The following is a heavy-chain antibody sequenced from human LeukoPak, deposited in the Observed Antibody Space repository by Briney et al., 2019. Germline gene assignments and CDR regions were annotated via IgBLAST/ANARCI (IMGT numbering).Heavy chain of an antibody. V-gene: IGHV3-15*01. CDR1: GFTFSNAW. Sequence: GGSLRLSCAASGFTFSNAWMSWVRQAPGKGLEWVGRIKSKTDGGTTDYAAPVKGRFTISRDDSKNTLYLQMNSLKTEDTAVYYCTTVRPMEQRGYFDYWGQGTLVTVSS. CDR3: TTVRPMEQRGYFDY. CDR2: IKSKTDGGTT. J-gene: IGHJ4*02. D-gene: IGHD3-10*01.